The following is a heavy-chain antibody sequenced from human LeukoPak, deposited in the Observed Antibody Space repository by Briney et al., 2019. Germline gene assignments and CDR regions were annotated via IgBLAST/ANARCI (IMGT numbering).Heavy chain of an antibody. V-gene: IGHV3-53*01. D-gene: IGHD4-17*01. J-gene: IGHJ3*02. CDR2: IYSGGST. CDR1: GFTARGNS. CDR3: ARGQTNKYGDPDAFDI. Sequence: PGGPLGSSWAPLGFTARGNSINGFRKAPGKGLDWAPVIYSGGSTYYADSVKGRFTISRDNSKNTLYLQMNSLRAEDTAVYYCARGQTNKYGDPDAFDIWGQGTMVTVSS.